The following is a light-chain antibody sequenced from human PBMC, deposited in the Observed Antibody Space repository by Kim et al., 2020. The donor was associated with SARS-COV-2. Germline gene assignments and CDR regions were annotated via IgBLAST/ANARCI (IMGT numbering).Light chain of an antibody. V-gene: IGKV3-15*01. J-gene: IGKJ2*01. CDR3: QQYNNWPPYT. CDR2: GAS. CDR1: QSVSSN. Sequence: VSPGERATLSCRASQSVSSNLAWYQQRPGQAPRLLIYGASTRATGIPARFSGSGSGTEFTLTISSLQSEDFALYYCQQYNNWPPYTFGQGTKLEI.